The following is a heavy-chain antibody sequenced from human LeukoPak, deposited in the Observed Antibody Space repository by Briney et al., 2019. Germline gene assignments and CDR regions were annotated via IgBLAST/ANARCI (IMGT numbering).Heavy chain of an antibody. J-gene: IGHJ5*02. V-gene: IGHV4-39*07. Sequence: SETLSLTCTVSGGSISSSSYYWGWIRQPPGKGLEWIGSIYYSGSTYYNPSLKSRVTISVDTSKNQFSLKLSSVTAADTAVYYCARVLGFWFDPWGQGTLVTVSS. CDR2: IYYSGST. CDR1: GGSISSSSYY. CDR3: ARVLGFWFDP.